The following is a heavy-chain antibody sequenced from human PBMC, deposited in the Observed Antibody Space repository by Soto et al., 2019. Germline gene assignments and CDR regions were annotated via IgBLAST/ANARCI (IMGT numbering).Heavy chain of an antibody. CDR2: IDDSGNT. Sequence: QVQLQESGPGLVKPSQTLSLTCSVSGGSISSGGFYWSWIRQHPGKGLEYIGYIDDSGNTDYNPALKSRVTISLDTSKKQFSLKLTPVTAADTAGYYWARTPGGYGWFDPWGQGTLVTISS. V-gene: IGHV4-31*03. CDR1: GGSISSGGFY. J-gene: IGHJ5*02. CDR3: ARTPGGYGWFDP. D-gene: IGHD5-12*01.